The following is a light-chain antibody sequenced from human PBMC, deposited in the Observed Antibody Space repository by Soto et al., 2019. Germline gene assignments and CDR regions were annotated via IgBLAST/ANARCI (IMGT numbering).Light chain of an antibody. CDR1: RSIRSY. V-gene: IGKV1-39*01. J-gene: IGKJ4*01. CDR2: AAS. CDR3: QQRVNWPPT. Sequence: DIQMTQSPSSLSASVGDRVTITCRASRSIRSYLSWYQQKPGKAPKLLIYAASNLQSGVPSRFSGSGSGTDFTLTISSLQPEDFAVYYCQQRVNWPPTFGGGTKVEI.